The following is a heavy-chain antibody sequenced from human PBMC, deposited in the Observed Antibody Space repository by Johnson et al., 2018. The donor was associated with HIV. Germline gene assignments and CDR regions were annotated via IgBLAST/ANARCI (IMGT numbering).Heavy chain of an antibody. V-gene: IGHV3-30*18. D-gene: IGHD5-24*01. J-gene: IGHJ3*02. CDR2: ISYDGTDK. CDR1: GFTFSSYD. Sequence: MQLVESGGGVVQPGRSLKLSCAASGFTFSSYDMHWVRQAPGKGMDWVAFISYDGTDKYYADSVKGRFNISRDNSKNALYLQMISLHSEDTAVYYWAQPAPMGADAFDIWGQGTMVTGSS. CDR3: AQPAPMGADAFDI.